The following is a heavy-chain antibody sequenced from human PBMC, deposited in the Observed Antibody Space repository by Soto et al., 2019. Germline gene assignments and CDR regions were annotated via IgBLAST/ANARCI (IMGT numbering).Heavy chain of an antibody. V-gene: IGHV3-53*02. J-gene: IGHJ4*02. CDR3: ARGTNYGGNYNFDY. D-gene: IGHD4-17*01. CDR2: IYSGGST. Sequence: EVQLVETGGGLIQPGGSLRLSCAASGFTVSSNYMSWVRQAPGKGLEWVSVIYSGGSTYYADSVKGRFTISRDNSKNTLYLQMNSLRAEDTAVYYCARGTNYGGNYNFDYWGQGTLVTVSS. CDR1: GFTVSSNY.